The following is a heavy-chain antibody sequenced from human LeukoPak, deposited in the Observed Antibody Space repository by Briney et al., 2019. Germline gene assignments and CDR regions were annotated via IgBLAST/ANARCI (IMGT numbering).Heavy chain of an antibody. CDR1: GASISSGGYS. D-gene: IGHD2-2*01. CDR3: ASSSTIYGMDV. V-gene: IGHV4-30-2*01. Sequence: SETLSLTCVVSGASISSGGYSWSWIRQPPGKGLEWIGCIYHSGGTHYNPSLKSRVTMSVDMSKNQISLNLNSVTAADTAVYYCASSSTIYGMDVWGQGTTVTVSS. J-gene: IGHJ6*02. CDR2: IYHSGGT.